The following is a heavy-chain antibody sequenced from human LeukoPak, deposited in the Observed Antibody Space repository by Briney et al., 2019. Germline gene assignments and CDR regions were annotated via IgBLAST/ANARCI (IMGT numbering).Heavy chain of an antibody. J-gene: IGHJ6*03. Sequence: SETLSLTCTVSGGSISSYYWSWIRQPPGKGLEWIGYIYYSGSTNYNPSLKSRVTISVDTSKNQFSLKLSSVTAADTAVYYCARGKGSGSYSFYMDVWGKGTTVTVS. CDR3: ARGKGSGSYSFYMDV. CDR2: IYYSGST. V-gene: IGHV4-59*12. D-gene: IGHD3-10*01. CDR1: GGSISSYY.